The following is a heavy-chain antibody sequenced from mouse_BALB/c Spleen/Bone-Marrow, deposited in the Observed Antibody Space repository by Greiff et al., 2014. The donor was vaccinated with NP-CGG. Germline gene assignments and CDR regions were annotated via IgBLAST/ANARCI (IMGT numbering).Heavy chain of an antibody. D-gene: IGHD2-14*01. CDR3: ASYRYGWYFDV. Sequence: EVQLQQSGAELVKPGASVKLSGTASGFNIKDTYLHWVKQRPEQGLDWIGRIDPAIFTKYDPKFQGKATITADTSSNTAYLHLSSLTSEDTAVYYCASYRYGWYFDVWGAGTTVTVSS. V-gene: IGHV14-3*02. CDR1: GFNIKDTY. J-gene: IGHJ1*01. CDR2: IDPAIFT.